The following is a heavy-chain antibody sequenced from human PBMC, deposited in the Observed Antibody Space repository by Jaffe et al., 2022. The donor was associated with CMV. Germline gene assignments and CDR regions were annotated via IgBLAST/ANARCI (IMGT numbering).Heavy chain of an antibody. CDR2: IKKDGSEK. Sequence: EVQLVESGGGLVQPGGSLRLSCAASGFTFSDYWMSWVRQAPGKGLEWVANIKKDGSEKFFVDSVKGRSTISRDNAKNSLYLQLHNLRAEDTAVYYCARLDCTIFRCNAFDVWGPGTMVTVS. V-gene: IGHV3-7*01. CDR3: ARLDCTIFRCNAFDV. CDR1: GFTFSDYW. D-gene: IGHD2-8*01. J-gene: IGHJ3*01.